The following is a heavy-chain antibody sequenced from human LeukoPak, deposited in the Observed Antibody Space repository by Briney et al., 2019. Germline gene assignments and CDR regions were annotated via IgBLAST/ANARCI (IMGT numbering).Heavy chain of an antibody. CDR1: GFTFSSYW. CDR3: ARVGGDYSSSWYGDYYYYYMDV. CDR2: IKQDGSEK. V-gene: IGHV3-7*01. Sequence: GGSLRLSCAASGFTFSSYWMSWVRQAPGKGLEWVANIKQDGSEKYYVDSVKGRFTISRDNAKNPLYLQMNSLRAEDTAVYYCARVGGDYSSSWYGDYYYYYMDVWGKGTTVTVSS. D-gene: IGHD6-13*01. J-gene: IGHJ6*03.